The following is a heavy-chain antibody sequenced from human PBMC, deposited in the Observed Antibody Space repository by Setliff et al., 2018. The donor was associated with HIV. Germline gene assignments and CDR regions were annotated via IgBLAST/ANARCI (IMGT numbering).Heavy chain of an antibody. V-gene: IGHV1-69*13. CDR1: GGTLSNYV. CDR3: ARDQTGVAAAAFGGGSAWSDEGFDI. CDR2: IIPMYNIP. D-gene: IGHD6-13*01. Sequence: SVKVSCKTSGGTLSNYVITWVRQAPGQGLEWMGMIIPMYNIPAYAQKFQGRVTFTADESTSTAYMELSSLSSEDTAVYYCARDQTGVAAAAFGGGSAWSDEGFDIWGRGTMVTVSS. J-gene: IGHJ3*02.